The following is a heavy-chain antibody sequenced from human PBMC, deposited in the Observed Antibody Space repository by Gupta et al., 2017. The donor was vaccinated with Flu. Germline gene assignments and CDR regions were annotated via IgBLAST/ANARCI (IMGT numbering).Heavy chain of an antibody. CDR3: AKVVGWFPDPFDS. Sequence: EVQLFQSGGGLVQPGGSLRLSCTASGFIFSNYDMAWVRQAPGKGLEWVSAVSGRGRDTNYAESVKGRFTVSRDNAKNTLYLQMNSLRAEDTAIFYCAKVVGWFPDPFDSWGQGALVTVSS. CDR1: GFIFSNYD. J-gene: IGHJ4*02. D-gene: IGHD6-19*01. V-gene: IGHV3-23*01. CDR2: VSGRGRDT.